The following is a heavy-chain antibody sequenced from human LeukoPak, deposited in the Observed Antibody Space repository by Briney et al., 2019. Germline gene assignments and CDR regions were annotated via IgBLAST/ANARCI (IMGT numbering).Heavy chain of an antibody. CDR2: IYTSRST. J-gene: IGHJ5*02. V-gene: IGHV4-61*02. Sequence: SQTLSLTCTVSGGSISSGSYYWSWIRQPAGKGLEWIGRIYTSRSTNYNPSLKSRVTISVDTSKNQSSLKLNSVTAADTAVYYCARCNYDFWSGSLAWFDPWGQGTLVTVSS. CDR1: GGSISSGSYY. D-gene: IGHD3-3*01. CDR3: ARCNYDFWSGSLAWFDP.